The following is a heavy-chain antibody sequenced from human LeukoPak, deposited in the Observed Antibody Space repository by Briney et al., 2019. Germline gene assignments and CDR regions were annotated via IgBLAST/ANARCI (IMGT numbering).Heavy chain of an antibody. D-gene: IGHD5-12*01. J-gene: IGHJ4*02. Sequence: ASVTVSCRASGYTFTDYYIHWVRQAPGQGLEWMGWINPNSGGTNYAQKFQGRVTMTRDTSISTAYMVLSRLRSDDTAVYYCATLYSGYDVFDYWGQGTLVTASP. V-gene: IGHV1-2*02. CDR1: GYTFTDYY. CDR2: INPNSGGT. CDR3: ATLYSGYDVFDY.